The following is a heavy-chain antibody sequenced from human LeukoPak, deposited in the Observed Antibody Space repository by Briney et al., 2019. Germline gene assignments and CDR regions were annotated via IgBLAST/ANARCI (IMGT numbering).Heavy chain of an antibody. CDR1: GFTFSSYA. V-gene: IGHV3-23*01. CDR2: ISGSGGST. J-gene: IGHJ4*02. CDR3: ARDPQGRITMVRGVGIFDY. Sequence: PGGSLRLSCAASGFTFSSYAMSWVRQAPGKGLEWVSVISGSGGSTYYADSVKGRFTISRDNSKNTLYLQMNSLRAEDTAVYYCARDPQGRITMVRGVGIFDYWGQGTLVTVSS. D-gene: IGHD3-10*01.